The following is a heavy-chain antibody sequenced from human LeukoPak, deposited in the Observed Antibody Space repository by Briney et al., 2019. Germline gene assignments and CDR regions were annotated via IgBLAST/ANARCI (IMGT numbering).Heavy chain of an antibody. Sequence: GGSLRLSCAASGFTFSGYAMSWVRQAPGKGLEWVSGISGGGGSTYYADSVKGRFTISRDNSKNTLYLQMNSLRAEDTALYYCAKAYLWFGELDYFDYWGQGTLVTVSS. D-gene: IGHD3-10*01. V-gene: IGHV3-23*01. CDR1: GFTFSGYA. J-gene: IGHJ4*02. CDR2: ISGGGGST. CDR3: AKAYLWFGELDYFDY.